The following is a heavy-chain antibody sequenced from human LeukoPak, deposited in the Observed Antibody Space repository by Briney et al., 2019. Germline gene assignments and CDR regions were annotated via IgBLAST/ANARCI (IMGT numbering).Heavy chain of an antibody. Sequence: GGSLRLSCATSGFTFSTYAMNWVRQAPGKGLEWVSVISVSGGSTYYADSVKGRFTISRDNSKNTLYLQMNSLRAEDTAVYYCAELGITMIGGVWGKGTTVTISS. CDR1: GFTFSTYA. CDR2: ISVSGGST. D-gene: IGHD3-10*02. J-gene: IGHJ6*04. CDR3: AELGITMIGGV. V-gene: IGHV3-23*01.